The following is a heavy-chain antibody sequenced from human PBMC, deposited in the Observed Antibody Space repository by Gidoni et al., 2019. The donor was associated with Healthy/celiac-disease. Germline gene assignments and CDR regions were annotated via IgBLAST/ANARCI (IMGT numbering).Heavy chain of an antibody. D-gene: IGHD3-10*01. CDR2: IFSNDEK. CDR1: GFSLRNARMG. CDR3: ARTPYYGSGWGEMDV. Sequence: QVTLKESGPVLVKPTETLTLTCTVSGFSLRNARMGVSWIRQPPGKALAWLAHIFSNDEKSYRTSLKSRLTISKDTSKSQVVLTMTNMDPVDTATYYCARTPYYGSGWGEMDVWGQGTTVTVSS. J-gene: IGHJ6*02. V-gene: IGHV2-26*01.